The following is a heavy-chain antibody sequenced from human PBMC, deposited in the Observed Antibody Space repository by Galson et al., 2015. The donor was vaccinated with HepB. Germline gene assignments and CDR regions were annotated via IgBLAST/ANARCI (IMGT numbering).Heavy chain of an antibody. V-gene: IGHV7-4-1*02. Sequence: SVKVSCKASGYTFTSYAMNWVRQAPGQGLEWMGWINTNTGNPTYAQGFTGRFVFSLDTSVSTAYLQISSLKAEDTAVYYCARGYSSSWFIKYYFDYWGQGTLVTVSS. CDR1: GYTFTSYA. D-gene: IGHD6-13*01. CDR3: ARGYSSSWFIKYYFDY. J-gene: IGHJ4*02. CDR2: INTNTGNP.